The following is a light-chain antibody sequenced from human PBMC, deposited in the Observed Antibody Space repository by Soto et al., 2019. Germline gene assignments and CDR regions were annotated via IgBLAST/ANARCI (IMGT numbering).Light chain of an antibody. V-gene: IGLV1-40*01. J-gene: IGLJ2*01. CDR3: QSYDSSLSVV. CDR2: GNR. CDR1: SSNIGAGYY. Sequence: QSVLTQPPSVSGAPGQRVTISCTGSSSNIGAGYYVHWYQQLPGTAPKLLIYGNRNPPSGVPDRFSGSKSGTSASLAITGLQAEDEADYYCQSYDSSLSVVFGGGTKVTVL.